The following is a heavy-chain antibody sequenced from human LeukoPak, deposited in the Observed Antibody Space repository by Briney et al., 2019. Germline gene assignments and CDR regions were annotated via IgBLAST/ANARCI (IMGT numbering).Heavy chain of an antibody. Sequence: PGGSLRLSCAASGFIFSGYGMHWVRQAPGKGLEGVAFIQYDGNNKYYADSVKGRFTISRDNSKNTLYLQMNSLRAEDTAVYYCAKDYYGSGSYQYYFDYWGQGTLVTVSS. D-gene: IGHD3-10*01. CDR3: AKDYYGSGSYQYYFDY. V-gene: IGHV3-30*02. CDR2: IQYDGNNK. J-gene: IGHJ4*02. CDR1: GFIFSGYG.